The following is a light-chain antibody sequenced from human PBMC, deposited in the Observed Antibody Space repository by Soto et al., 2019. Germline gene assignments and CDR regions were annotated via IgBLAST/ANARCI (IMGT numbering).Light chain of an antibody. Sequence: DIQMTQSPSSLSASVGDRVTITCRASLGVARYLAWYQQKPGTAPKLLIYAASTLQSGVPSRFSGSGSGTDFTLTISSLQPEESATYYCQHHNSYPRTVGHGTKVDI. CDR2: AAS. CDR3: QHHNSYPRT. CDR1: LGVARY. V-gene: IGKV1-9*01. J-gene: IGKJ1*01.